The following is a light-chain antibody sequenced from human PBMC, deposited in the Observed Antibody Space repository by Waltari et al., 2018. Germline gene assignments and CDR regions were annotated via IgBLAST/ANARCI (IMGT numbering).Light chain of an antibody. Sequence: QSALTQPASVSGSPGQSLTISCTGTSSDVGGYNFFSWYQQHQGKAPKLMVYDVTNRPSGVSNRFSGSKSGNTASLTISGLQAEDEADYYCSSYTSSISVVFGGGTKLTVL. J-gene: IGLJ2*01. CDR1: SSDVGGYNF. V-gene: IGLV2-14*03. CDR3: SSYTSSISVV. CDR2: DVT.